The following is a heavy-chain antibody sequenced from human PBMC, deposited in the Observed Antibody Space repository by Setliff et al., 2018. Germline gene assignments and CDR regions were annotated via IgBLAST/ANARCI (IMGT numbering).Heavy chain of an antibody. CDR2: VSTYNGDT. Sequence: ASVKVSCKASGNSFSSFSITWVRQAPGQGLEWMGWVSTYNGDTKYAQNFRGRVTMTTDMSTSTVYMELRTLRSDDTVVYFCARRPIALAGYRKGAFDIWGQGTMVTVSS. CDR3: ARRPIALAGYRKGAFDI. V-gene: IGHV1-18*01. CDR1: GNSFSSFS. D-gene: IGHD6-19*01. J-gene: IGHJ3*02.